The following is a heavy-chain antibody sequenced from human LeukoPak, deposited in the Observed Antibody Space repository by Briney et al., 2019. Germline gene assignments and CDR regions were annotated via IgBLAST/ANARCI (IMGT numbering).Heavy chain of an antibody. D-gene: IGHD2-2*01. CDR3: AKGSCSSTTCLKTD. CDR1: GFTFSSYA. Sequence: GRSLRLSCAASGFTFSSYAMHWVRQTPGKGLEWVAVISYDGIDKYYADSVKGRFTISRDNSKNTLYLQMNSLKSEDTAVYYCAKGSCSSTTCLKTDWGQGAPVTVSA. CDR2: ISYDGIDK. V-gene: IGHV3-30*18. J-gene: IGHJ4*02.